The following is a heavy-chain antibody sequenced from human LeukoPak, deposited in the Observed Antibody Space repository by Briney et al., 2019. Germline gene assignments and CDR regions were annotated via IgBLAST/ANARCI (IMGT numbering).Heavy chain of an antibody. V-gene: IGHV4-4*02. CDR2: IYYSGST. D-gene: IGHD3-9*01. CDR3: ATSPPDILNWFDP. CDR1: GGSISSSNW. J-gene: IGHJ5*02. Sequence: KPSGTLSLTCAVSGGSISSSNWWSWVRQPPGKGLEWIGSIYYSGSTYYNPSLKSRVTISVDTSKNQFSLKLSSVTAADTAVYYCATSPPDILNWFDPWGQGTLVTVSS.